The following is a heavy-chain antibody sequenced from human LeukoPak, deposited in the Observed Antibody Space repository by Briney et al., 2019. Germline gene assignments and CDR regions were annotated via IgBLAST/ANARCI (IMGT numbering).Heavy chain of an antibody. V-gene: IGHV3-66*01. CDR2: TYVSGNT. D-gene: IGHD1-26*01. Sequence: GGSLSLSCAVSGIAVSSNYISWVRQAPGKGLEWLSVTYVSGNTYYADSVKGRFIVSRYNSKNTLYLEMNSLRVEDTGVYYCAREVGSWGQGTLVTVSS. J-gene: IGHJ5*02. CDR1: GIAVSSNY. CDR3: AREVGS.